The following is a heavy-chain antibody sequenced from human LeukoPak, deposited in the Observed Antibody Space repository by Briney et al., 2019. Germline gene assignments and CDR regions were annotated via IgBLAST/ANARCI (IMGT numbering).Heavy chain of an antibody. J-gene: IGHJ4*02. V-gene: IGHV4-39*01. CDR1: GGSISSSSYY. CDR2: IYYSGST. CDR3: ASQSPRGYSYGIDY. Sequence: PSETLSLTCTVSGGSISSSSYYWGWIRQPPGKGLEWIGSIYYSGSTYYNSSLKSRVTISVDTSKNQFSLKLSSVTAADTAVYYCASQSPRGYSYGIDYWGQGTLVTVSS. D-gene: IGHD5-18*01.